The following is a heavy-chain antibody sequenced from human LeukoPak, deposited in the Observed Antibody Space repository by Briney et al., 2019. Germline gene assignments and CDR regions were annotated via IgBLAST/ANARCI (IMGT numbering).Heavy chain of an antibody. Sequence: GGSLRLSCAASGFTFSSNAMSWVRQAPGKGLDWVSVISGSGGSTYYADSVKGRFTISGDNSKNTLYLQMNSLRAEDTAVYYCAKNRGGTYKYYMDVWGNGTTVTVSS. J-gene: IGHJ6*03. CDR1: GFTFSSNA. CDR3: AKNRGGTYKYYMDV. V-gene: IGHV3-23*01. D-gene: IGHD1-1*01. CDR2: ISGSGGST.